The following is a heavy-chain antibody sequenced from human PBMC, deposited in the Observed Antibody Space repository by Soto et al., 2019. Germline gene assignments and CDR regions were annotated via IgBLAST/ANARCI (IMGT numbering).Heavy chain of an antibody. CDR2: INHIGGT. D-gene: IGHD1-26*01. Sequence: PSETLSRDCAVYGGSFSGYYWSWMRQPPGKGLEWIGEINHIGGTNYNPCLKIRVTISVDTSKNQFSLELSSVTAADTAVYYCASSGSYWYYYYGMDVWGQGTTVTVSS. CDR3: ASSGSYWYYYYGMDV. CDR1: GGSFSGYY. V-gene: IGHV4-34*01. J-gene: IGHJ6*02.